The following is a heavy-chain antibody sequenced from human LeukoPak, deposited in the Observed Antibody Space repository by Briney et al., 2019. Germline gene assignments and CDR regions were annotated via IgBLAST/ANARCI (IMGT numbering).Heavy chain of an antibody. V-gene: IGHV4-39*01. CDR2: IYYSGST. Sequence: SETLSLACTVSGGSISSSSYYWGWIRQPPGKGLEWIGSIYYSGSTYYNPSLKSRVTISVDTSKNQFSLKLSSVTAADTAVYYCARRVDIVATRSNWTPNWFDPWGQGTLVTVSP. CDR3: ARRVDIVATRSNWTPNWFDP. J-gene: IGHJ5*02. CDR1: GGSISSSSYY. D-gene: IGHD5-12*01.